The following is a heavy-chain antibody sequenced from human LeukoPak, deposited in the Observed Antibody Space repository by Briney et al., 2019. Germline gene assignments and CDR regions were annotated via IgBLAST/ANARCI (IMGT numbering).Heavy chain of an antibody. D-gene: IGHD6-13*01. CDR1: GCTFINAW. V-gene: IGHV3-11*03. Sequence: GGALRLSCAGSGCTFINAWMTWVRQPPGKGVEWVSYISSSSSYTNYADSVNGRFTISRDNAKNSLYLQMNSLRAEDTAVYYCARGFIAAVPVDYWGQGTLVTASS. CDR2: ISSSSSYT. J-gene: IGHJ4*02. CDR3: ARGFIAAVPVDY.